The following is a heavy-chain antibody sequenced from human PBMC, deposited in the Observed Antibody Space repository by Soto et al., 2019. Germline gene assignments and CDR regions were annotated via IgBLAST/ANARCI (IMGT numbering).Heavy chain of an antibody. J-gene: IGHJ4*02. V-gene: IGHV4-34*01. CDR3: ARRTPSPKRGYSGYDYIYFDY. D-gene: IGHD5-12*01. CDR2: INHSGST. Sequence: QVQLQQWGAGLLKPSETLSLTCAVYGGSFSGYYWSWIRQPPGKGLEWIGEINHSGSTNYNPSLKSRVTISVDTSKNQFSLKLSSVTAADTAVYYCARRTPSPKRGYSGYDYIYFDYWGQGTLVTVSS. CDR1: GGSFSGYY.